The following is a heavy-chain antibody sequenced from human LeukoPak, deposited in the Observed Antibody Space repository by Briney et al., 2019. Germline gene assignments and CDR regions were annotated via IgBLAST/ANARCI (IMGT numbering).Heavy chain of an antibody. CDR2: ISTSSSYI. CDR1: GFTFSSSG. V-gene: IGHV3-21*01. D-gene: IGHD4-17*01. CDR3: ARDNGDLGYYYYYYYMDV. J-gene: IGHJ6*03. Sequence: PGGSLRLSCTASGFTFSSSGMNWVRQAPGKGLEWVSSISTSSSYIYYADSVKGRFTISRDNAKNSLYLQMNSLRAEDTAVYYCARDNGDLGYYYYYYYMDVWGKGTTVTVSS.